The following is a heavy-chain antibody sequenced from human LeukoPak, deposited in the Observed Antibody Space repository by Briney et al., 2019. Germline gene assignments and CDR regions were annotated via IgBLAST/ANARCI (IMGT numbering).Heavy chain of an antibody. D-gene: IGHD3-10*01. J-gene: IGHJ5*02. Sequence: GESLKISCQGSGSSFTSYWISWVRQLPGKGLEWMGRIDPSDSYTNYSPSFQGHVTISADKSISIAYLQWSSLKASDTAMYYCARHNYYGSGRGEWFDPWGQGTLVTVSS. CDR2: IDPSDSYT. CDR1: GSSFTSYW. V-gene: IGHV5-10-1*01. CDR3: ARHNYYGSGRGEWFDP.